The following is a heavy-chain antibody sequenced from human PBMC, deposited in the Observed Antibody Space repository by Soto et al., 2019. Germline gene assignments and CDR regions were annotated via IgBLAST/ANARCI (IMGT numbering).Heavy chain of an antibody. J-gene: IGHJ6*04. Sequence: GASVKVSCKASGYTFTSYAMHWVRQAPGQRLEWMGWINAGNGNTKYSQKFQGRVTITRDISASTAYIELSSLRSEDTAVYYCARDRLDTAMVTDTYYYYGMDVWGKGTTVTVSS. CDR3: ARDRLDTAMVTDTYYYYGMDV. CDR2: INAGNGNT. D-gene: IGHD5-18*01. V-gene: IGHV1-3*01. CDR1: GYTFTSYA.